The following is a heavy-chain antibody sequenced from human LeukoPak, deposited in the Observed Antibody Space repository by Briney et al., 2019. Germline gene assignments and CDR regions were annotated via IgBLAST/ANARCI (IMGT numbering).Heavy chain of an antibody. CDR3: ARPATGYCSSAGCHWDS. D-gene: IGHD2-2*01. CDR2: ISASSNFI. CDR1: GFTFSTHS. V-gene: IGHV3-21*01. J-gene: IGHJ4*02. Sequence: KPGGSLRLSCAASGFTFSTHSMYWVRQAPEKGLEWVSSISASSNFIHYAESVRGRFTISRDNAKNSLYLQMNSLGAQDTAVYYCARPATGYCSSAGCHWDSWGQGTLVTVSS.